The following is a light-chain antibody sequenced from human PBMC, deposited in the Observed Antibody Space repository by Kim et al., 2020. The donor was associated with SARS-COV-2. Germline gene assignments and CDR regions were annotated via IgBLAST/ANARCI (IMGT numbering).Light chain of an antibody. Sequence: QSALTQPASVSGSPGQSTTISCSGTSNDVGTYDFVSWYQQHPGKAPKLMIYEATKRPSGVSDRFSGSKSGNTASLTISGLQTEDEADYYCYSYAGRSTWVFGGGTRLTVL. J-gene: IGLJ3*02. CDR1: SNDVGTYDF. V-gene: IGLV2-23*01. CDR2: EAT. CDR3: YSYAGRSTWV.